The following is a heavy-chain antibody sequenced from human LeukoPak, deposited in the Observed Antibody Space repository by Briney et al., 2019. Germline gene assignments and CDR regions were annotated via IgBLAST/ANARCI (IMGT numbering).Heavy chain of an antibody. CDR1: GYTFTSYD. J-gene: IGHJ4*02. D-gene: IGHD3-22*01. CDR2: MNPNSGNT. V-gene: IGHV1-8*01. Sequence: ASVKVSCKASGYTFTSYDINWVRQATGQGLEWMGWMNPNSGNTSYAQKFQGRVTITRNTSISTAYMELSSLRSEDTAVYYCARVGYDSSGYVNYWGQGALVSVSS. CDR3: ARVGYDSSGYVNY.